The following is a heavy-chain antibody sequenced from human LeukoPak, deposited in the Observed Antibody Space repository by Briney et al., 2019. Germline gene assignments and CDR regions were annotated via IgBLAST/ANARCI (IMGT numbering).Heavy chain of an antibody. CDR2: IYHSGST. CDR3: ARAYSGYDWPFDY. CDR1: GYSISSGYY. D-gene: IGHD5-12*01. J-gene: IGHJ4*02. Sequence: SETLSLTCTVSGYSISSGYYWGWIRQPPGKGLEWIGSIYHSGSTYYNPSLKSRVTISVDTSKNQFSLKLSSVTAADTAVYYCARAYSGYDWPFDYWGQGTLVTVSS. V-gene: IGHV4-38-2*02.